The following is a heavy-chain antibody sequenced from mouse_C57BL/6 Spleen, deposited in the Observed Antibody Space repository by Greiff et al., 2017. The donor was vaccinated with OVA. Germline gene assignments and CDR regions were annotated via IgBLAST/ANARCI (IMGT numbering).Heavy chain of an antibody. Sequence: VQLQESGPELVKPGASVKISCKASGYAFSSYWMHWVKQRPGQGLEWIGRINPGDGDTNYNGKFKGKAPLTADKSSSTAYMHLSSLTSEDSAVYCCGGTGCDDYDEDFDYWGQGTTLTVSS. CDR2: INPGDGDT. J-gene: IGHJ2*01. CDR3: GGTGCDDYDEDFDY. V-gene: IGHV1-82*01. CDR1: GYAFSSYW. D-gene: IGHD2-4*01.